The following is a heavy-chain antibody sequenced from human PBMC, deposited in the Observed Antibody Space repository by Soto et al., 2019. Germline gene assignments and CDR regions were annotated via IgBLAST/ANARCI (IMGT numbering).Heavy chain of an antibody. Sequence: EVQLLESGGGLLQPGGSWRLSGAASGFTFSNFALTWFRQAPGKGREWVSGISGSSGSTYYADSGKGRFSISRDNSKNTLYLQMNSLRAEDTAVYFCANTWDYGSGSYSNPAFDYWGQGTLVAVSS. CDR3: ANTWDYGSGSYSNPAFDY. CDR1: GFTFSNFA. J-gene: IGHJ4*02. CDR2: ISGSSGST. D-gene: IGHD3-10*01. V-gene: IGHV3-23*01.